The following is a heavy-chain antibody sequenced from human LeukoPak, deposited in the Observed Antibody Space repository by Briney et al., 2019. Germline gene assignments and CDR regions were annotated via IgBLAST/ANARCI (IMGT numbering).Heavy chain of an antibody. D-gene: IGHD1/OR15-1a*01. CDR3: ARDQSGTYYYGMDV. Sequence: PGGSLRLSCAASGFTVSSNYMSWVRQAPGEGLEWVSVIYSGGSTYYADSVKGRFTISRDNSKNTLYLQMNSLRAEDTAVYYCARDQSGTYYYGMDVWGQGTTVTVSS. V-gene: IGHV3-66*01. CDR2: IYSGGST. J-gene: IGHJ6*02. CDR1: GFTVSSNY.